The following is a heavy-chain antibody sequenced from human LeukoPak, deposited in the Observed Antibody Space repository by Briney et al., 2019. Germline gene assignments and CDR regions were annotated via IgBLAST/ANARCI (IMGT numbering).Heavy chain of an antibody. CDR3: ASLEVVVVPAAAFDY. J-gene: IGHJ4*02. V-gene: IGHV3-48*01. CDR1: GFTFSSYS. Sequence: GGSLRLSCAASGFTFSSYSMNWVRQAPGKGLEWVSYISSSSSTIYYADSVKGRFTISRDNAKNSLYLQMNSLRAEDTAVYYCASLEVVVVPAAAFDYWGQGTLVTASS. D-gene: IGHD2-2*01. CDR2: ISSSSSTI.